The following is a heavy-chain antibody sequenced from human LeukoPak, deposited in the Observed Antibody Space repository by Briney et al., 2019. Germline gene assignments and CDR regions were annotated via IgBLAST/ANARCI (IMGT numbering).Heavy chain of an antibody. D-gene: IGHD3-22*01. V-gene: IGHV4-59*01. CDR2: IYYTGST. J-gene: IGHJ4*02. CDR1: GGSISGYY. Sequence: SETLSLTCTVSGGSISGYYWNWIRQPPGKGLEWIGYIYYTGSTNYNPSLKSRVTISVDTSKNQFSLELSSVTAADTAVYYCARENDTSGFSASGFDSWGQGTLVTVSS. CDR3: ARENDTSGFSASGFDS.